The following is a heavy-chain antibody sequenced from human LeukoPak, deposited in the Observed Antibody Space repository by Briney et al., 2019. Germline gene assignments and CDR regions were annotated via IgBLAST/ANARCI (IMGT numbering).Heavy chain of an antibody. D-gene: IGHD5-12*01. V-gene: IGHV4-4*07. CDR2: VRWGTA. CDR1: GDSLSDHF. Sequence: PSGTLSLTCTVSGDSLSDHFWTWIRQPAGKGLEWIGRVRWGTAYYNPSLEGRVTISLDTSTHHFSLKVTSVTAAATAVYYCARGTERTRISGYYSFDYWGRGILVTVSS. J-gene: IGHJ4*02. CDR3: ARGTERTRISGYYSFDY.